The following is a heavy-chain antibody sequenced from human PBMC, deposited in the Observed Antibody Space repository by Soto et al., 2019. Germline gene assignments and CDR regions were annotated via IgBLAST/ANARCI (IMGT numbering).Heavy chain of an antibody. J-gene: IGHJ4*02. D-gene: IGHD3-22*01. Sequence: QVQLVQSGAEVRKPGSSVKVSCKASGGTFSRHAISWVQQAPGQGLEWMGGIIPIFGTANHAQKFQGRVTIIADESTSTVYMKLSSLRSEDTAMYYCARGWGYDSNDYYYAYWGQGTLVIVSS. CDR1: GGTFSRHA. V-gene: IGHV1-69*01. CDR2: IIPIFGTA. CDR3: ARGWGYDSNDYYYAY.